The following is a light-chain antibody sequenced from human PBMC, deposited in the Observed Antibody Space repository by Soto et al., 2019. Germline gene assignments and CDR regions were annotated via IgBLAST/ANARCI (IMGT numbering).Light chain of an antibody. J-gene: IGKJ5*01. CDR1: QSISTY. CDR3: QQRSNWPPLT. Sequence: VCAQSPATLPLSSGERATLSCRASQSISTYLAWYQQKPGQAPRLLIYDASTRATGIPARFSGSGSGTDFTLTISSLEPEDFAVYYCQQRSNWPPLTVGQGTRLEIK. V-gene: IGKV3-11*01. CDR2: DAS.